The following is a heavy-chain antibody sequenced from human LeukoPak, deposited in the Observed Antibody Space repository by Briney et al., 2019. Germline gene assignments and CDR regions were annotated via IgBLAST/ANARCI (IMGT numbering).Heavy chain of an antibody. D-gene: IGHD6-13*01. V-gene: IGHV7-4-1*02. Sequence: ASVKVSCKVSGYTLTELSMHWVRQAPGKGLEWMGWINTNTGNPTYAQGFTGRFVFSLDTSVSTAYLQISSLKAEDTAVYYCARLFAAAGTRNWFDPWGQGTLVTVSS. CDR1: GYTLTELS. CDR3: ARLFAAAGTRNWFDP. J-gene: IGHJ5*02. CDR2: INTNTGNP.